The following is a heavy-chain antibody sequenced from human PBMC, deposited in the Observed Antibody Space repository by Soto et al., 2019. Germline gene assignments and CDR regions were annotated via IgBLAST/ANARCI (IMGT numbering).Heavy chain of an antibody. V-gene: IGHV3-30*18. CDR3: AKAGIAESVVDV. D-gene: IGHD6-13*01. J-gene: IGHJ6*02. Sequence: QVQLVESGGGVVQPGRSLRLSCAASGFTFSSYGMHWVRQAPGKGLEWVAVISYDGSNKYYADSVKGRFTISRDNSKNTLYLQMNSLRAEYTAVYYCAKAGIAESVVDVWGQGTTVTVSS. CDR1: GFTFSSYG. CDR2: ISYDGSNK.